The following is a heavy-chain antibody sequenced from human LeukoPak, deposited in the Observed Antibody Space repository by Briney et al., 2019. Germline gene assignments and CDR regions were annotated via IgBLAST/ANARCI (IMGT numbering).Heavy chain of an antibody. D-gene: IGHD3-22*01. CDR2: FGRGGKT. CDR1: GFTFSSYG. Sequence: GGSLRLSCAASGFTFSSYGMTWVRQAPRKGLEWVSTFGRGGKTYYADSLKGRFIISRDNSVNTLYLQVNSLRAEDTAVYYCAKRDSSGHHYFDYWGQGILVTVSS. J-gene: IGHJ4*02. CDR3: AKRDSSGHHYFDY. V-gene: IGHV3-23*01.